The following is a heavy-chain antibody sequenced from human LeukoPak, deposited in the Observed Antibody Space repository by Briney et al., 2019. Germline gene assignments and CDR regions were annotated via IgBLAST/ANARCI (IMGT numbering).Heavy chain of an antibody. V-gene: IGHV3-23*01. CDR1: GFTFNNYA. J-gene: IGHJ4*02. CDR2: ISDNGDST. CDR3: GKENIWSHGYYFDY. D-gene: IGHD3-3*01. Sequence: TGGSLRLSCAAAGFTFNNYAMGWVRQAPGKGLEWVSSISDNGDSTYYADSVKGRFTISRDNSKNTLYLQMNSLRAEDTAIFYCGKENIWSHGYYFDYWGQGTLVTVSS.